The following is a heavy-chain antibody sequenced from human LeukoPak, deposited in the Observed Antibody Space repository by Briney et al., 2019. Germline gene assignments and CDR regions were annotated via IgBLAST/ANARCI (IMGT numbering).Heavy chain of an antibody. D-gene: IGHD1-26*01. Sequence: KSGGSLRLSCAASGFTFSSYSMNWVRQAPGKGLEWVSSIGSSSSYIYYADSVKGRFTISRDNAKNSPYLQMNSLRAEDTAVYYCARDRWELLGYYYMDVWGKGTTVTVSS. J-gene: IGHJ6*03. V-gene: IGHV3-21*01. CDR2: IGSSSSYI. CDR3: ARDRWELLGYYYMDV. CDR1: GFTFSSYS.